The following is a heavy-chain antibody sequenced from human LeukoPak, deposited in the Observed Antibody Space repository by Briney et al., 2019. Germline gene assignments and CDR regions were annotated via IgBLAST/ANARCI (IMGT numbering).Heavy chain of an antibody. CDR1: GGSISSGSYY. CDR3: ARDHFRQQLINNWFDP. V-gene: IGHV4-61*02. Sequence: SETLSLTCTVSGGSISSGSYYWSWIRQPAGKGLEWIGRIYSSGSTKYNFSLKSRVTMSVDTSKNQFSLNLTSVTAADTAVYFCARDHFRQQLINNWFDPWGQGTLVTVSS. CDR2: IYSSGST. D-gene: IGHD6-13*01. J-gene: IGHJ5*01.